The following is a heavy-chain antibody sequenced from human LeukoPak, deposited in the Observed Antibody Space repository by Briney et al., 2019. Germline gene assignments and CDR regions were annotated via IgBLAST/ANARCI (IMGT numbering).Heavy chain of an antibody. CDR1: GGSISSYY. Sequence: SETLSLTCTVSGGSISSYYWSWIRQPPGKGLEWIGYIYYSGSTNYNPPLKSRVTISVDTSKNQFSLKLSSVTAADTAVYYCARGGGSGYYYGLWGQGTLVTVSS. CDR3: ARGGGSGYYYGL. D-gene: IGHD3-22*01. J-gene: IGHJ4*02. CDR2: IYYSGST. V-gene: IGHV4-59*12.